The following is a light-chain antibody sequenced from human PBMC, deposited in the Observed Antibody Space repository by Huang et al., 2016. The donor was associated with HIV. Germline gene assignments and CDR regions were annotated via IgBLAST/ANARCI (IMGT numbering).Light chain of an antibody. Sequence: EVVLTQSPGTLSLSPGERATLSCSASQTISSNYFAWYQQKPGQAPRLRIYGTSNRATGIPDRFSGSGSGTACTLTISRLEPEDFAVYYCQQYGNSPPYTFGQGTTLDIK. CDR2: GTS. J-gene: IGKJ2*01. CDR1: QTISSNY. V-gene: IGKV3-20*01. CDR3: QQYGNSPPYT.